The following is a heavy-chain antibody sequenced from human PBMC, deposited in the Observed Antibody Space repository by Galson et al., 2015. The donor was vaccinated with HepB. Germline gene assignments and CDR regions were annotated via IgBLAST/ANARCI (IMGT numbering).Heavy chain of an antibody. V-gene: IGHV5-51*01. CDR1: GYSFTNYW. Sequence: QSGAEVKKPGESLKISCKGSGYSFTNYWIGWVRQMPGKGLEWMGIIYPGDSDTRYSPSFQGQVTISADKSISTAYLQWSSLKASDTAMYYCARLTVDTAMVNRVLYGDSPTYDYWYFDLWGRGTLVTVSS. CDR3: ARLTVDTAMVNRVLYGDSPTYDYWYFDL. J-gene: IGHJ2*01. D-gene: IGHD5-18*01. CDR2: IYPGDSDT.